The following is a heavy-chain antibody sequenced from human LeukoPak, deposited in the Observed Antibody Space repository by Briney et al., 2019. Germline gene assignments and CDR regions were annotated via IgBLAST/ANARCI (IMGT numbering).Heavy chain of an antibody. J-gene: IGHJ4*02. V-gene: IGHV4-4*07. Sequence: SETLSLTCTVSGGSIGSYYWSWIRQPAGKGLECIGRIYSSGSTNYNSSLKSRVTMSVDASKNQFSLKLTSVTAADTAVYYCARVRPWGEWLLDYWGQGTLVTVSS. CDR3: ARVRPWGEWLLDY. CDR1: GGSIGSYY. D-gene: IGHD5-12*01. CDR2: IYSSGST.